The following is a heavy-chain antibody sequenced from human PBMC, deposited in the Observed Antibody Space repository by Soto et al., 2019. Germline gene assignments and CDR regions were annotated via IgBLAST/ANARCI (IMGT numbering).Heavy chain of an antibody. CDR2: IYYSGST. D-gene: IGHD2-15*01. V-gene: IGHV4-39*01. J-gene: IGHJ4*02. CDR1: GGSISSSSYY. CDR3: ARRWGRSFDY. Sequence: SETLSLTCTVSGGSISSSSYYWGWFRQPPGKGLEWIGSIYYSGSTYYNPSLKSRVTISVDTSKNQFSLKLSSVTAADTAVYYCARRWGRSFDYWGQGTLVTVSS.